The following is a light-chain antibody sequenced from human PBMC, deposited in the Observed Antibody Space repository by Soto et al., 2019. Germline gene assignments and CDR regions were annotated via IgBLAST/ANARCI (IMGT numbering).Light chain of an antibody. CDR1: TSDVGRFEY. V-gene: IGLV2-11*01. CDR3: STYAGIYSYV. J-gene: IGLJ1*01. CDR2: DIT. Sequence: QSVRAQPRSGSGSPGQSVTISRTGTTSDVGRFEYVSWYRQHPGEAPKVVVYDITKRPSGDPDRFSGSKSGNTASLTISGLQAEDEADYYCSTYAGIYSYVFGTGTKVTV.